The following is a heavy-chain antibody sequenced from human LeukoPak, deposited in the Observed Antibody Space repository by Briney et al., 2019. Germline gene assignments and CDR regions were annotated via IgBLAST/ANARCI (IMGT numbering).Heavy chain of an antibody. Sequence: GGSLRLSCAASGFTFSSYSMNWVRQAPGKGLEWVSYISSSSSTIYYADSVKGRFTISRDNAKNSLYLQMNSLRAEDTAVYYLARVPPYCTNGVCYTTLDYWGQGTLVTVSS. D-gene: IGHD2-8*01. CDR2: ISSSSSTI. CDR1: GFTFSSYS. CDR3: ARVPPYCTNGVCYTTLDY. J-gene: IGHJ4*02. V-gene: IGHV3-48*01.